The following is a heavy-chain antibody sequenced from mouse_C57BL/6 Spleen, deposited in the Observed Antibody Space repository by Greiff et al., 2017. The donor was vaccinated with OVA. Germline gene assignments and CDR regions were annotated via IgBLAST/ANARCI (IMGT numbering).Heavy chain of an antibody. V-gene: IGHV1-81*01. CDR2: IYPRSGNT. J-gene: IGHJ2*01. D-gene: IGHD2-3*01. CDR1: GYTFTSYG. CDR3: AREDGYYY. Sequence: VKLMESGAELARPGASVKLSCKASGYTFTSYGISWVKQRTGQGLEWIGEIYPRSGNTYYNEKFKGKATLTADKSSSTAYMELRSLTSEDSAVYFCAREDGYYYWGQGTTLTVSS.